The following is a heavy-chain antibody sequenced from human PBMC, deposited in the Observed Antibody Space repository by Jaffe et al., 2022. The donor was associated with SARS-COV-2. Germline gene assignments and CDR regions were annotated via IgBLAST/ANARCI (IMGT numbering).Heavy chain of an antibody. V-gene: IGHV3-48*03. CDR1: GFTFSSYE. J-gene: IGHJ4*02. Sequence: EVQLVESGGGLVQPGGSLRLSCAASGFTFSSYEMNWVRQAPGKGLEWVSYISSSGSTIYYADSVKGRFTISRDNAKNSLYLQMNSLRAEDTAVYYCARDLDSSWYGERQWLAFDYWGQGTLVTVSS. CDR2: ISSSGSTI. CDR3: ARDLDSSWYGERQWLAFDY. D-gene: IGHD6-13*01.